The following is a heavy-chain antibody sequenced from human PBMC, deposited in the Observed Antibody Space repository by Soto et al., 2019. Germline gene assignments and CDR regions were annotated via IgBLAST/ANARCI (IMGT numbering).Heavy chain of an antibody. CDR3: AKDRTVAARNFDY. CDR1: GFAFINYA. Sequence: GSLRLSCSASGFAFINYAMHWVRHAPGKGLEWVSSISTSIDATYYADSVKGRFTISRDDSKNTLYLQMNSLRAEDSAVYYCAKDRTVAARNFDYWGQGTQVTVSS. J-gene: IGHJ4*02. CDR2: ISTSIDAT. V-gene: IGHV3-23*01. D-gene: IGHD6-6*01.